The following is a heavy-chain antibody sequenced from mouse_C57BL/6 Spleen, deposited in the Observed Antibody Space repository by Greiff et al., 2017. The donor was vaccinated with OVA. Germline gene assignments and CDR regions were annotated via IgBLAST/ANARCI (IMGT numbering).Heavy chain of an antibody. CDR2: IRNKANGYTT. Sequence: EVKLQESGGGLVQPGGSLSLSCAASGFTFTDYYMSWVRQPPGKALEWLGFIRNKANGYTTEYSASVKGRFTIARDNSQSILYLQMNALRAEDSATYYCARYSYGHAIDYWGQGTSVTVSS. CDR1: GFTFTDYY. J-gene: IGHJ4*01. V-gene: IGHV7-3*01. D-gene: IGHD1-2*01. CDR3: ARYSYGHAIDY.